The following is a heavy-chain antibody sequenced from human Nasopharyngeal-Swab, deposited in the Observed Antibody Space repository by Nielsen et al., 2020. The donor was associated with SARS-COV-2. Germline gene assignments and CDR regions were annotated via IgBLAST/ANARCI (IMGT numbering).Heavy chain of an antibody. CDR2: IKSKTDGGTT. J-gene: IGHJ6*02. V-gene: IGHV3-15*01. Sequence: GGSLRLSCAASGFTFSSYAMHWVRQAPGKGLEWVGRIKSKTDGGTTDYAVPVKGRFTISRDDSKNTLYLQTNSLKAEDTAVYYCTTASKLLWFGMDVWGQGTTVTVSS. CDR1: GFTFSSYA. CDR3: TTASKLLWFGMDV. D-gene: IGHD3-10*01.